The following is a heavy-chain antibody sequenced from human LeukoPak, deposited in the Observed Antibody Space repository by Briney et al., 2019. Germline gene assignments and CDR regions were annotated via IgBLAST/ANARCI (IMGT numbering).Heavy chain of an antibody. D-gene: IGHD6-13*01. J-gene: IGHJ4*02. Sequence: PGGSLRLSCAASGFTFSTYAMSWVRQAPGKGLEWVSDISGSGDSTHYADSVKGRFTISRDNSENTLYLQMNSLRGEDTAVYYCAKGPPDSSNWYKRTEGWGQGTLVTVSS. CDR2: ISGSGDST. CDR1: GFTFSTYA. V-gene: IGHV3-23*01. CDR3: AKGPPDSSNWYKRTEG.